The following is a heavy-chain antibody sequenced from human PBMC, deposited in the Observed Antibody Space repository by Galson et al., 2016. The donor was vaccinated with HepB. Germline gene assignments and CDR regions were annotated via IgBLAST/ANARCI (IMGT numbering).Heavy chain of an antibody. CDR3: ARDASVGVVASILDY. CDR1: GGSISNYY. CDR2: NYYSGST. Sequence: SETLSLTCTVSGGSISNYYWSWIRQPPEEGLEWIGYNYYSGSTRYNPSLKSRVTISVDTSKNLFSLRLSSVTAADTAVYYCARDASVGVVASILDYWGQGALVTVSS. V-gene: IGHV4-59*01. D-gene: IGHD1-26*01. J-gene: IGHJ4*02.